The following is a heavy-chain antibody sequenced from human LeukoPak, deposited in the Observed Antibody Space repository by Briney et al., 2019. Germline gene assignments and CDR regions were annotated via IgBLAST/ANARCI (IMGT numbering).Heavy chain of an antibody. D-gene: IGHD3-10*01. CDR2: ISSSGSTI. V-gene: IGHV3-48*03. CDR3: ASSLLWFGEFADY. CDR1: GFTFSSYE. J-gene: IGHJ4*02. Sequence: GGSLRLSCAASGFTFSSYEINWVRQAPGKGLEWVSYISSSGSTIYYADSVKGRFTISRDNAKNSLYLQMNSLRAEDTAVYYCASSLLWFGEFADYWGQGTLVTVSS.